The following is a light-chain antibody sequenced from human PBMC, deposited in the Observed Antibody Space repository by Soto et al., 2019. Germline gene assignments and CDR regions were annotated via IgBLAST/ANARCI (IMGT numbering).Light chain of an antibody. CDR2: DAS. CDR3: QQYNSYPLT. J-gene: IGKJ4*01. CDR1: QSISSW. V-gene: IGKV1-5*01. Sequence: DIQITQSPSTLCASVGDRVTITCRASQSISSWLAWYQQKPGKAPKLLIYDASSLESGVPSRFSGSGSGTEFTLTISSLQPDDFATYYCQQYNSYPLTFGGGTKVDIK.